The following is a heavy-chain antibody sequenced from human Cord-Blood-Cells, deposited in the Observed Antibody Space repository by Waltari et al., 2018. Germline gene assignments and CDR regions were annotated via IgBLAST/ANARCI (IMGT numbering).Heavy chain of an antibody. CDR3: AREGECSSTSCYFDY. D-gene: IGHD2-2*01. CDR1: GGSISSGGYS. Sequence: QVQLQESGPGLVKPSQTLSLTCTVSGGSISSGGYSWSWIRPHPGKGLEWIGYIYYSGSTYYNPSLKSRVTISVDTSKNQFSLKLSSVTAADTAVYYCAREGECSSTSCYFDYWGQGTLVTVSS. V-gene: IGHV4-31*03. CDR2: IYYSGST. J-gene: IGHJ4*02.